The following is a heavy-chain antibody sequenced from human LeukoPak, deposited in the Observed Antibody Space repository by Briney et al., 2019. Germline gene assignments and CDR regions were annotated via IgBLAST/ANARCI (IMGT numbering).Heavy chain of an antibody. D-gene: IGHD4-23*01. V-gene: IGHV4-34*01. CDR2: INHSGST. CDR3: ASSVTPRRVVDY. J-gene: IGHJ4*02. CDR1: GGSFSGYY. Sequence: SETLSLTCAVYGGSFSGYYWSWIRQPPGKGLEWIGEINHSGSTNYNPSLKNRVTISVDTSKNQFSLKLSSVTAADTAVYYCASSVTPRRVVDYWGQGTLVTVSS.